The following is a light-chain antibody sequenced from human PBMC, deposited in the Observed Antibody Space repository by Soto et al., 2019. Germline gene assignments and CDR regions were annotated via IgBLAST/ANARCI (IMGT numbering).Light chain of an antibody. J-gene: IGLJ1*01. CDR2: DVS. Sequence: QSALTQPRSVSGSPGQSVTISCTGTSSDVGGYNYVSWYQQHPGKAPKLMIYDVSKRPSGVPDRFSGSKSGNTASLTISGIQAEDEADYYCCSYAGSYVLGTGTKVTVL. CDR1: SSDVGGYNY. V-gene: IGLV2-11*01. CDR3: CSYAGSYV.